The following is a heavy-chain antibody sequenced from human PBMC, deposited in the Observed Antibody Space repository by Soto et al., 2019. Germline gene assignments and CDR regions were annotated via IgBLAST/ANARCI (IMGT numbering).Heavy chain of an antibody. J-gene: IGHJ6*02. D-gene: IGHD2-21*02. CDR3: ARYLVGGNSPPYYYYGMDV. CDR1: GGNFISYA. Sequence: QFQLVQSGAEVQKPGSSVKVACKASGGNFISYAISWVRQAPGQGLEWMGGIIPIFGTANYAQQFQGRVKITSDESTSTAYMELSSLRSEDTAGYYCARYLVGGNSPPYYYYGMDVWGQGTTVTVSS. V-gene: IGHV1-69*05. CDR2: IIPIFGTA.